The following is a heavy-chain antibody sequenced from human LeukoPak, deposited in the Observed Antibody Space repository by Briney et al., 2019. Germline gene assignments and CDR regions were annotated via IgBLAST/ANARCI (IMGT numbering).Heavy chain of an antibody. CDR3: TSWRYGSGWPDYYYDGMDV. Sequence: GGSLRLSCAASGFTFSGSAMHWVRQASGKGLEWVGRIRSKTNNYATAYAASVKGRFTISRDDSKNTAYLQMNSLKTEDTAVYYCTSWRYGSGWPDYYYDGMDVWGQGTTVTVSS. D-gene: IGHD6-19*01. CDR1: GFTFSGSA. J-gene: IGHJ6*02. CDR2: IRSKTNNYAT. V-gene: IGHV3-73*01.